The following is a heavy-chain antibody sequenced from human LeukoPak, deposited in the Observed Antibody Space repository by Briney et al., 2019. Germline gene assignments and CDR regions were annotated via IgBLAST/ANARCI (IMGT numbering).Heavy chain of an antibody. CDR1: GFTFSSYS. CDR3: ARDPSSGTANWFDP. Sequence: GGSLRLSCAASGFTFSSYSMNWVRQAPGKGLEWVSTISSSSSNIYYADSVKGRFTISRDNARNSLYLQMNSLRAEDTAVYYCARDPSSGTANWFDPWGQGTLVTVSS. D-gene: IGHD3-22*01. CDR2: ISSSSSNI. J-gene: IGHJ5*02. V-gene: IGHV3-21*01.